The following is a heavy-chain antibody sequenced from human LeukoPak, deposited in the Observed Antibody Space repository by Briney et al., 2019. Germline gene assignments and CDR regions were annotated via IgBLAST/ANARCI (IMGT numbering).Heavy chain of an antibody. CDR2: ICTAGYT. D-gene: IGHD1-14*01. CDR3: ARGSDGIIDY. V-gene: IGHV3-13*01. J-gene: IGHJ4*02. Sequence: PGGSLTLSCAASGFTFSRYDLHWLRQATGKGLNWVSAICTAGYTYHPGSVKGRFTISRENAKNSLYLQMNSLRAGDTAVYYCARGSDGIIDYWGQGTLVTVSS. CDR1: GFTFSRYD.